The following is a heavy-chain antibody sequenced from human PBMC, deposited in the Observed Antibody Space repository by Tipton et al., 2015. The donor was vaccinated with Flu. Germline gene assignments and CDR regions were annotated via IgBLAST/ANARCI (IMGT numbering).Heavy chain of an antibody. CDR2: IYYSGST. CDR3: ARIAVAGITPFDY. Sequence: TLSLTCTVSGGPISSSSYYWGWIRQPPGKGLEWIGSIYYSGSTYYNPSLKSRVTISVDTSKNQFSLKLSSVTAADTAVYYCARIAVAGITPFDYWGQGTLVTVSS. J-gene: IGHJ4*02. V-gene: IGHV4-39*01. CDR1: GGPISSSSYY. D-gene: IGHD6-19*01.